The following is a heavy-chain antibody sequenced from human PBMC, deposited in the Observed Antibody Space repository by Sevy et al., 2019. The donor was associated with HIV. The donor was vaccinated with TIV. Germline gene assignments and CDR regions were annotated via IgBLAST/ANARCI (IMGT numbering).Heavy chain of an antibody. CDR2: ISAYNGNT. J-gene: IGHJ4*02. Sequence: ASVKVSCKASGYTFTSYGISWVRQAPGQGLEWMGWISAYNGNTNYAQKLQGRVTMTTDTSTSTAYMELRSLRSDDTAVYYCARAYYGSGGYYNLLDYWGQGTLVTVSS. V-gene: IGHV1-18*01. CDR1: GYTFTSYG. CDR3: ARAYYGSGGYYNLLDY. D-gene: IGHD3-10*01.